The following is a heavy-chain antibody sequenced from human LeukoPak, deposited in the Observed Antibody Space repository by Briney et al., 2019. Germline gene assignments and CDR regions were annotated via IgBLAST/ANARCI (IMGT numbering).Heavy chain of an antibody. D-gene: IGHD5-24*01. J-gene: IGHJ3*02. CDR1: GGTFSSYA. Sequence: SVEVSCQASGGTFSSYAISWVRQAPGQGPEWMGRIIPIFGTANYAQKFQGRVTITTDESTSTAYMELSSLRSEDTAVYYCASTIPQHDAFDIWGQGTMVTVSS. CDR3: ASTIPQHDAFDI. CDR2: IIPIFGTA. V-gene: IGHV1-69*05.